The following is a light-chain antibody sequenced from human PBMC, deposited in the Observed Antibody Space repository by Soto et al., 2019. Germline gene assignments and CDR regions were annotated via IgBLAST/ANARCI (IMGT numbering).Light chain of an antibody. J-gene: IGKJ4*01. CDR2: GGP. V-gene: IGKV3-15*01. Sequence: EIVMTQSPDTLSVSLGERVSLSCRASQTVSTNLAWYQQKPGQAPRHLIYGGPIRATGIPARFSGSGSGSEFTLTISSLQSEDLAVYYCQQYNNWPPLTFGGGTKVEIK. CDR1: QTVSTN. CDR3: QQYNNWPPLT.